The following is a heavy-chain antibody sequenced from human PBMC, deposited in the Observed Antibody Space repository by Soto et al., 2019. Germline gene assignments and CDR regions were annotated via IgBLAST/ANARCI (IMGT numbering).Heavy chain of an antibody. CDR2: IYYSGST. D-gene: IGHD2-21*02. J-gene: IGHJ3*02. CDR1: GGCMSSGDYY. V-gene: IGHV4-30-4*01. Sequence: KSSESLSLTCTVSGGCMSSGDYYWSWIRQPPGKGLEWIGYIYYSGSTYYNPSLKSRVTISVDTSKNQFSLKLSSVTAADTAVYYCARGGRVVVTAKRAFDIWGQGTMVTVSS. CDR3: ARGGRVVVTAKRAFDI.